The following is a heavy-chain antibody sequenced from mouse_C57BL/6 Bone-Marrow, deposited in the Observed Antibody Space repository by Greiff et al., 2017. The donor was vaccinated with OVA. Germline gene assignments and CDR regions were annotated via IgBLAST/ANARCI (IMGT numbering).Heavy chain of an antibody. J-gene: IGHJ3*01. CDR1: GYTFTSYW. CDR2: IDPSDSYT. CDR3: VYGNYEAY. Sequence: VQLQQPGAELVRPGTSVKLSCKASGYTFTSYWMHWVKQRPGQGLEWIGVIDPSDSYTNYNQKFKGKATLTVDTSSSTAYMQLSSLTFEDSAVYYCVYGNYEAYWGQGTLVTVSA. V-gene: IGHV1-59*01. D-gene: IGHD2-1*01.